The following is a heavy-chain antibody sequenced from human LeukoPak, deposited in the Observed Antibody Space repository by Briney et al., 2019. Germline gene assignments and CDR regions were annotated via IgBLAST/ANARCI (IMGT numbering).Heavy chain of an antibody. CDR1: GYTFTGYY. D-gene: IGHD5/OR15-5a*01. CDR2: INPNSGDT. J-gene: IGHJ6*02. CDR3: ARDTGGGSTFMDV. V-gene: IGHV1-2*02. Sequence: ASVKVSCKASGYTFTGYYMHWVRQAPGQGVEGMGWINPNSGDTNYAQKFQGRVTMTRDTSISTAYMELSRLRSDDTAVYYCARDTGGGSTFMDVWGQGTTVTVSS.